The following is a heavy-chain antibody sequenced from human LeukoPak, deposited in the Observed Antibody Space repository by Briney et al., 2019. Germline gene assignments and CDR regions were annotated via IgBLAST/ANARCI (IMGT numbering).Heavy chain of an antibody. D-gene: IGHD3-16*02. Sequence: GGSLRLSCAASGFTFSSYGMHWVRQAPGKGLEWVAFIRYDGSNTYYADSVKGRFTISRDNSKNTLYLQMNSLRAEDTAMYYCAKDYYDYVWGSYRYGYYYYYYMDVWGKGTTATVSS. V-gene: IGHV3-30*02. CDR3: AKDYYDYVWGSYRYGYYYYYYMDV. CDR2: IRYDGSNT. J-gene: IGHJ6*03. CDR1: GFTFSSYG.